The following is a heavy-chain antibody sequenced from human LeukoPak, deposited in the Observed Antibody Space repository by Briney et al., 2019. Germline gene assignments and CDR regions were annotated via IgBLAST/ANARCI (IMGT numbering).Heavy chain of an antibody. CDR2: INPSGGST. J-gene: IGHJ6*02. CDR3: ARDRKDIVVVPAPNGMDV. D-gene: IGHD2-2*01. CDR1: GYTFTGYY. Sequence: ASVKVSCKASGYTFTGYYIHWVRQAPGQGLEWMGRINPSGGSTSYAQKFQGRVTMTRDTSTSTVYMELSSLRSEDTAVYYCARDRKDIVVVPAPNGMDVWGQGTTVTVSS. V-gene: IGHV1-46*01.